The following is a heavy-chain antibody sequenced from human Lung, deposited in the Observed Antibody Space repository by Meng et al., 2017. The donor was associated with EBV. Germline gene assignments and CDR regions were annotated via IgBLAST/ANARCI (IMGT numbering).Heavy chain of an antibody. V-gene: IGHV1-69*10. CDR3: AREIVVVPAALNWFDP. J-gene: IGHJ5*02. CDR1: GGTFSSYA. D-gene: IGHD2-2*01. CDR2: IIPILGIA. Sequence: QVQLVQSGAEVKKPGSSVKVSFKASGGTFSSYAISWVRQAPEQGLEWMGGIIPILGIANYAQKFQGRVTITADKSTSTAYMELSSLRSEDTAVYYCAREIVVVPAALNWFDPWGQGTLVTVSS.